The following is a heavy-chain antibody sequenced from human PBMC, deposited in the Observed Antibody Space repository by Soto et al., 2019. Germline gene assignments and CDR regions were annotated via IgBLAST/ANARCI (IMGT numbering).Heavy chain of an antibody. J-gene: IGHJ5*02. V-gene: IGHV4-30-2*01. CDR3: ARVLSYYDSSGYYYEGWFDP. D-gene: IGHD3-22*01. CDR1: GGSISSGGYS. Sequence: QLQLQESGSGLVKPSQTLSLTCAVSGGSISSGGYSWSWIRQPPGKGLEWIGYIYHSGSTYYNPSLKSRVTISVDRSKKQFSLKLSSVTAADTAVYYCARVLSYYDSSGYYYEGWFDPWGQGTLVTVSS. CDR2: IYHSGST.